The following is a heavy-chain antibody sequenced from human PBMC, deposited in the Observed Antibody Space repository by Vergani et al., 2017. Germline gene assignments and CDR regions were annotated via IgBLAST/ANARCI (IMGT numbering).Heavy chain of an antibody. D-gene: IGHD5-18*01. CDR1: GGSFSGYY. J-gene: IGHJ4*02. CDR2: IYHGGST. Sequence: QVQLQQWGAGLLKPSETLSLTCTVYGGSFSGYYWSWIRQPPGKGLEWIGEIYHGGSTTYNPSLKCRVTMSVDTSKNQFSLMLTSLTAADTAVYYCARGLKYSYAKDYYFDYWGQGTLVTVSS. CDR3: ARGLKYSYAKDYYFDY. V-gene: IGHV4-34*01.